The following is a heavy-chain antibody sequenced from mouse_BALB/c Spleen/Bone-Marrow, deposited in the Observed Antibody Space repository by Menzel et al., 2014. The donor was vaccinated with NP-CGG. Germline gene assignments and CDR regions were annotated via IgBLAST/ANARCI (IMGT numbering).Heavy chain of an antibody. CDR3: ARDYYGSSFDY. J-gene: IGHJ2*01. D-gene: IGHD1-1*01. V-gene: IGHV1-82*01. CDR1: GYAFSSSW. CDR2: IYPGDGDT. Sequence: QVQLQQSGPELVKPGASVKISCKASGYAFSSSWMNWVKQRPGQGLEWIGRIYPGDGDTNYNGKFKGKATLTADKSSSTAYMQFSSLTSVDSAVYFCARDYYGSSFDYWGQCTTLTVSS.